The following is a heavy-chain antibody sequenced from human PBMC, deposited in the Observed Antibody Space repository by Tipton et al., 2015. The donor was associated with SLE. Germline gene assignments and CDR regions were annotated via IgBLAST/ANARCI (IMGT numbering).Heavy chain of an antibody. Sequence: TLSLTCAVYGGSFSGYYWSWIRQPPGKGLEWIGEINHSGSTNYNPSLKSRVTISVDTSKNQFSLKLSSVTAADTAVYYCARGRYGGSAYWGQGTLVTVSS. D-gene: IGHD3-10*01. J-gene: IGHJ4*02. V-gene: IGHV4-34*01. CDR3: ARGRYGGSAY. CDR2: INHSGST. CDR1: GGSFSGYY.